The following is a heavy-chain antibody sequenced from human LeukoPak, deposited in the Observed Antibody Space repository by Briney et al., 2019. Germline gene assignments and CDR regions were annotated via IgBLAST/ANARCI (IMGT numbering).Heavy chain of an antibody. CDR2: ISYDGSSK. Sequence: GGSLRLSCAASGFTFSSYAMHWVRQAPGKGLEWVAVISYDGSSKYYADSVKGRFTISGDNSKNTLYLQMNSLRAEDTAVYYCARDFGLLGYSYGHDAFDIWGQGTMVTVSS. D-gene: IGHD5-18*01. CDR3: ARDFGLLGYSYGHDAFDI. J-gene: IGHJ3*02. V-gene: IGHV3-30-3*01. CDR1: GFTFSSYA.